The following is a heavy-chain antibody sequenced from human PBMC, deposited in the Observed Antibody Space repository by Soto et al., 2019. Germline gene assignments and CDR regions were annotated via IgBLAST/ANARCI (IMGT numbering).Heavy chain of an antibody. CDR1: GFSFPTYA. Sequence: VQLLESGGGMVQPGGSLRLSCGASGFSFPTYAMNWVRQAPGKGLEWVSGTSSRGGSTFYADSVLGRFIISRDNATMILFLEMDIPRVEATPVYYCGKGGDVILGDYSFFVMDVWGQGTRVSVSS. CDR2: TSSRGGST. J-gene: IGHJ6*02. CDR3: GKGGDVILGDYSFFVMDV. D-gene: IGHD2-21*01. V-gene: IGHV3-23*01.